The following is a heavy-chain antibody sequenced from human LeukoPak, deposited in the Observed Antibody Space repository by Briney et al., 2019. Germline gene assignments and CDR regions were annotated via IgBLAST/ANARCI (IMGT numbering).Heavy chain of an antibody. J-gene: IGHJ6*03. V-gene: IGHV1-2*05. Sequence: ASVKVSCKASGYTFTGYYMHWVRQAPGQGLEWMGRINPNSGGTNYAHKFQGRVTMTRDTAISTAYMELSRLRSDDTGVYYCARDRYYDSSGYYENYYYYHMDVWGKGTTVTVSS. CDR1: GYTFTGYY. CDR2: INPNSGGT. CDR3: ARDRYYDSSGYYENYYYYHMDV. D-gene: IGHD3-22*01.